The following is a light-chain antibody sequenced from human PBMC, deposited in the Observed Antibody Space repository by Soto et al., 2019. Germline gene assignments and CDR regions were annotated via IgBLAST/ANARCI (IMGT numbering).Light chain of an antibody. CDR1: QDIGNW. CDR3: QQYHSWPPRT. Sequence: DIQVTQSPPSMAASVGDRVTITCRASQDIGNWMTWYQQKPGKAPKLLIYSASTLVRGVPARFSGSGSGTEFTLTISSLQSEDFAVYYCQQYHSWPPRTFGQGTKVDIK. V-gene: IGKV1D-16*01. J-gene: IGKJ1*01. CDR2: SAS.